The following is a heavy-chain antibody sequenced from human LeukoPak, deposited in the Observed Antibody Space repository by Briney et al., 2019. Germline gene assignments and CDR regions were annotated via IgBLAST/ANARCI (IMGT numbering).Heavy chain of an antibody. Sequence: GGSLRLSCAASGFTFSSYAMSWVRQAPGKGLEWVSAISGSGGSTYYADSVKGRFTISRDNSKNTLYLQMNSLRAEDTAVYYCAKDLYCGGGICYSNGRDVWGKGPTVTVSS. CDR2: ISGSGGST. J-gene: IGHJ6*04. CDR1: GFTFSSYA. V-gene: IGHV3-23*01. D-gene: IGHD2-15*01. CDR3: AKDLYCGGGICYSNGRDV.